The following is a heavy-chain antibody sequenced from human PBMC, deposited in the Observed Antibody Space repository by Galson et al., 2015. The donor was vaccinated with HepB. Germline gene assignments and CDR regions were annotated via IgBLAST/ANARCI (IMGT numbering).Heavy chain of an antibody. CDR2: ISTSGSAI. J-gene: IGHJ6*02. V-gene: IGHV3-48*04. CDR3: ARDRGGSGSYLSYFYDLDV. D-gene: IGHD3-10*01. Sequence: SLRLSCAASGFTFSSYSMNWVRQTPGKGLEWVSHISTSGSAIYYAGSVQGRITISRDNAKTSLYLQMNSLTADDTAMYYCARDRGGSGSYLSYFYDLDVWGQGTTVTVSS. CDR1: GFTFSSYS.